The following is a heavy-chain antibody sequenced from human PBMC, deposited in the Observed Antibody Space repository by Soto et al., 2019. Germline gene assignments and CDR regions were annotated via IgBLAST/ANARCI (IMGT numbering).Heavy chain of an antibody. J-gene: IGHJ5*02. Sequence: QVQLVQSGAAVKKPGASVKVSCKASGFSFTGYYIHWLRQAPGQGLEWMGWINAHSGGTEYAQKFQGRVTFTRDTSIATAYLTRTSLTSDDTALYYCAKDVTRQLAYWLDPWGQGTQVTVSS. V-gene: IGHV1-2*02. CDR1: GFSFTGYY. D-gene: IGHD6-6*01. CDR2: INAHSGGT. CDR3: AKDVTRQLAYWLDP.